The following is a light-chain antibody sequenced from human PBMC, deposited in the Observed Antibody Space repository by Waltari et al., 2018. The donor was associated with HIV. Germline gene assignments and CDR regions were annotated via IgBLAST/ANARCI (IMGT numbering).Light chain of an antibody. J-gene: IGKJ4*01. CDR3: QQYNNWPPLT. CDR2: GAS. CDR1: QSVSSN. V-gene: IGKV3-15*01. Sequence: EIVMTQSPATLSVSPGERATLSCRASQSVSSNLAWYQQNPGQAPRLLIYGASTRATGIPARFSGSGSGTEFTRTISSLQSEDFAVYYCQQYNNWPPLTFGGGTKVEIK.